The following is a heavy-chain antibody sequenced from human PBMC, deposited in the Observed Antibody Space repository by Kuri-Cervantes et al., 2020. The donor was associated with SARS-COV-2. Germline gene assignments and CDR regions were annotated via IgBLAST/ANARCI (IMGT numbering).Heavy chain of an antibody. D-gene: IGHD3-3*01. CDR3: ASNKFLTIWSGPLDY. CDR1: GFTFSSYS. CDR2: ISSSSSTI. J-gene: IGHJ4*02. Sequence: GGFLRLSCAASGFTFSSYSMNWVRQAPGKGLEWVSYISSSSSTIYYADSVKGRFTISRDNAKNSLYLQMNSLRAEDTAVYYCASNKFLTIWSGPLDYWGQGTLVTVSS. V-gene: IGHV3-48*01.